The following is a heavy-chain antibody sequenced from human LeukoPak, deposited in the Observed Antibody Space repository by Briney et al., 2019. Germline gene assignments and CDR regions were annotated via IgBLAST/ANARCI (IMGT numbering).Heavy chain of an antibody. J-gene: IGHJ1*01. V-gene: IGHV3-23*01. CDR3: AKDPSVAYCGGDCYPEYFQH. D-gene: IGHD2-21*01. CDR2: ISGSGGST. Sequence: PVGSLRLSCEASGFTFSSYAMSWVRQAPGKGLEWVSAISGSGGSTYYADSVKGRFTISRDNSKNTLYLQMNSLRAEDTAVYYCAKDPSVAYCGGDCYPEYFQHWGQGTLVTVSS. CDR1: GFTFSSYA.